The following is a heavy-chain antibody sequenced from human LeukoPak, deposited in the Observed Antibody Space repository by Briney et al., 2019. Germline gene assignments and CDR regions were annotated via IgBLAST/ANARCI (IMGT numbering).Heavy chain of an antibody. CDR2: IIPIFGTA. CDR3: ARTSSGSFDY. J-gene: IGHJ4*02. CDR1: GGTCSSYA. D-gene: IGHD5-12*01. V-gene: IGHV1-69*13. Sequence: SVKVSCKASGGTCSSYAISWVRQAPGHGLEWMGGIIPIFGTANYAQKFQGRVTITADESTSTAYMELSSLRSEDTAVYYCARTSSGSFDYWGQGTLVTVSS.